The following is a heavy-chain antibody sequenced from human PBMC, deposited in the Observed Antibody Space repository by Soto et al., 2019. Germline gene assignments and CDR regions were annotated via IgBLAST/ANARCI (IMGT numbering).Heavy chain of an antibody. V-gene: IGHV1-69*02. CDR3: ASXNPXRGSGFLFDY. D-gene: IGHD2-21*01. CDR2: IIPILGIT. Sequence: QVQLVQSGAEVKKPGSSVKVSCKASGGTFSSYTISWVRQAPGQGLEWMGRIIPILGITNYAQKFQARVTXXXDXXXSXXXMXXXXXXXEXPXVXYXASXNPXRGSGFLFDYWGQGTLVTVSS. J-gene: IGHJ4*02. CDR1: GGTFSSYT.